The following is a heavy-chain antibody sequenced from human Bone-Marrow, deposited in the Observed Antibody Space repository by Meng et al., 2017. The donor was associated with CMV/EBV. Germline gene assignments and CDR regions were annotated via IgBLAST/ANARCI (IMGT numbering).Heavy chain of an antibody. CDR2: IWYDGSNK. Sequence: GESLKISCAASGFTFSSYGMHWVHQAPGKGLEWVAVIWYDGSNKYYADSVKGRFTISRDNSKNTLYLQMNSLRAEDTAVYYCARDLIAAAGYDYWGQGTLVTASS. CDR3: ARDLIAAAGYDY. CDR1: GFTFSSYG. V-gene: IGHV3-33*01. D-gene: IGHD6-13*01. J-gene: IGHJ4*02.